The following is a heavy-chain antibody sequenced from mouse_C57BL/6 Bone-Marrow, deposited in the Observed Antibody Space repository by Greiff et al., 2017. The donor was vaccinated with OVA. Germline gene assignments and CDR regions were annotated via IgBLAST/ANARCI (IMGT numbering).Heavy chain of an antibody. D-gene: IGHD2-1*01. V-gene: IGHV1-64*01. Sequence: VQLQQSGAELVKPGASVKLSCKASGYTFTSYWMHWVKQRPGQGLEWIGMIHPNSGSTNYNEKFKSKATLTVDKSSSTAYMQLSSLTSEDSAFYYCARVNYGNSAWFAYWGQGTLVTVSA. J-gene: IGHJ3*01. CDR2: IHPNSGST. CDR1: GYTFTSYW. CDR3: ARVNYGNSAWFAY.